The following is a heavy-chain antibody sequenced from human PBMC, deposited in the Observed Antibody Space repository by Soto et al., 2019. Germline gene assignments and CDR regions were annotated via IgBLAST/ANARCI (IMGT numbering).Heavy chain of an antibody. CDR1: GYTFTDYY. D-gene: IGHD6-19*01. V-gene: IGHV1-2*02. Sequence: QVQLVQSGAEVKKPGASVKVSCKASGYTFTDYYLHWVRQAPGQRLEWMGWINPNSAGTHFAQKCQGRVTMTREPSISTAFMELSSLTSDDTAMYFCARLRTAVAGDAFDVWGQGTMVTVSS. CDR2: INPNSAGT. CDR3: ARLRTAVAGDAFDV. J-gene: IGHJ3*01.